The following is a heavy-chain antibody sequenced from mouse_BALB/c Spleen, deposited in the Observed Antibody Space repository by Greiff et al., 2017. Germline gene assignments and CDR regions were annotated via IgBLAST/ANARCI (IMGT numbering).Heavy chain of an antibody. Sequence: DVMLVESGGGLVQPGGSLRLSCAPSGFTFTDYYMSWVRQPPGKALEWLGFIRNKANGYTTEYSASVKGRFTISRDNSQSILYLQMNTLRAEDSATYYCARDANSYWYFDVWGAGTTVTVSS. CDR2: IRNKANGYTT. CDR3: ARDANSYWYFDV. J-gene: IGHJ1*01. CDR1: GFTFTDYY. V-gene: IGHV7-3*02. D-gene: IGHD4-1*01.